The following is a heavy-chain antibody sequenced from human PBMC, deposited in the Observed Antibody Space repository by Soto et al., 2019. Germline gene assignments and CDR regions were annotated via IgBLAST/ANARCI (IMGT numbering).Heavy chain of an antibody. CDR1: GFTFISYA. D-gene: IGHD3-16*01. CDR2: ISGGGDRT. J-gene: IGHJ2*01. Sequence: EVQLLESGGGLVQPGGSLRLSCVGSGFTFISYAMNWVRQAPGKGLEWVSGISGGGDRTFDADSVKGRFTISRDKSKNTVNLQMNSLRADDTAVYYCARKVLGSTSRPDYWYFDLWGRGTLVTVSS. V-gene: IGHV3-23*01. CDR3: ARKVLGSTSRPDYWYFDL.